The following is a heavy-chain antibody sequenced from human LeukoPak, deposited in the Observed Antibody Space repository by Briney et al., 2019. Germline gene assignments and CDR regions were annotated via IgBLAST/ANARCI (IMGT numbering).Heavy chain of an antibody. CDR2: INHSGST. CDR3: ARAIWFGESRFDY. V-gene: IGHV4-34*01. CDR1: GGSFSGHY. J-gene: IGHJ4*02. Sequence: SETLSLTCAVYGGSFSGHYWSWIRQPPGKGLEWIGEINHSGSTNYNPSLKSRVTISVDTSKNQFFLKLSSVTAADTAVYYCARAIWFGESRFDYWGQGTLVTVSS. D-gene: IGHD3-10*01.